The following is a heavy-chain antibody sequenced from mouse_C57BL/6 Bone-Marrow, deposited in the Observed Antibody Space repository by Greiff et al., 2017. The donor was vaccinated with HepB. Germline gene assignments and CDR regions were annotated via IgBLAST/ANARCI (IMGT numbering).Heavy chain of an antibody. J-gene: IGHJ2*01. CDR3: ARSSITTGAPSGFDY. Sequence: QVQLKESGAELARPGASVKLSCKASGYTFTSYGISWVKQRTGQGLEWIGEIYPRSGNTYYNEKFKGKATLTADKSSSTAYMELRSLTSKDSAVYFCARSSITTGAPSGFDYWGQGTTLTVSS. CDR1: GYTFTSYG. V-gene: IGHV1-81*01. CDR2: IYPRSGNT. D-gene: IGHD3-1*01.